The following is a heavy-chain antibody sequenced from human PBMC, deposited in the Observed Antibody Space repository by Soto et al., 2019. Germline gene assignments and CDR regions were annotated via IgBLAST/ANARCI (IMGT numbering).Heavy chain of an antibody. D-gene: IGHD3-10*01. J-gene: IGHJ6*03. V-gene: IGHV1-69*08. CDR2: IIPILGTG. CDR3: AREAGSYNMGTFPFYYLDV. CDR1: GGTFTTDT. Sequence: QVQLVQSGPEVKKSGSSVTVSCKLSGGTFTTDTISWLRRAPGQGLEWMGRIIPILGTGNYAQKFQGRVTINEDKSTNTAYMELSRLTSGDTAVYYCAREAGSYNMGTFPFYYLDVWGNSTTVTVSS.